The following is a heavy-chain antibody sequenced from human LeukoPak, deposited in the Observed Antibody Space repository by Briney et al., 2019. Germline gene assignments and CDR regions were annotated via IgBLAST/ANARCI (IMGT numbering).Heavy chain of an antibody. D-gene: IGHD4-17*01. CDR1: GGSFSGYY. V-gene: IGHV4-34*01. J-gene: IGHJ5*02. Sequence: SETLSLTCAVYGGSFSGYYWSWVRQPPGKGLEGIGEINHSGSTNYNPSLKSRATISVDTSKNQFSLKLSSVPAADTAVYYCARGLSRLRRGSFDPWGQGTLVTVSS. CDR2: INHSGST. CDR3: ARGLSRLRRGSFDP.